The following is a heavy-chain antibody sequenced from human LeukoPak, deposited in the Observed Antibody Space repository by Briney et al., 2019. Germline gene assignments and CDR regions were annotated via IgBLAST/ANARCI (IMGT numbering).Heavy chain of an antibody. CDR1: GFTFSSYS. CDR2: ICSSSSYI. J-gene: IGHJ4*02. D-gene: IGHD3-22*01. Sequence: GGSVRLSCAASGFTFSSYSMNGVRQAPGKGVEGVSSICSSSSYIYYAASVEGRFTISRDNAKNSLYLQMNSLRAEDTAVYYCARDRRGYYDSSGSFDYWGQGTLVTVSS. V-gene: IGHV3-21*01. CDR3: ARDRRGYYDSSGSFDY.